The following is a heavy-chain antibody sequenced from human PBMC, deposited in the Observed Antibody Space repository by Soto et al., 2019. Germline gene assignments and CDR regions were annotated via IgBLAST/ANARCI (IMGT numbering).Heavy chain of an antibody. CDR2: IYWDDDK. Sequence: QITLNESGPTVVSPTETLTLTCRFSGFSLTTSGVGVGWIRQSPGKAPEWLALIYWDDDKRYSASLKSRLTITKDTSKNQVVLTVSDLDPTDTATYYCAHRVLRTVFGLVTTTAIYFDFWDQGTPVAVSS. D-gene: IGHD3-3*01. J-gene: IGHJ4*02. V-gene: IGHV2-5*02. CDR3: AHRVLRTVFGLVTTTAIYFDF. CDR1: GFSLTTSGVG.